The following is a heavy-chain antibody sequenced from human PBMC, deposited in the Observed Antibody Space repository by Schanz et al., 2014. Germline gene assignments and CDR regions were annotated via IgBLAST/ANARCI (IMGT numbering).Heavy chain of an antibody. Sequence: QVQLVQSGAEVKKPGASVKVSCKASGYIFINSGISWVRQAPGQGLEWMGWISVYNHNKEYDQKFQGRVTMTTDTSTTTAYMALTDLRYDDTAMYYCARDRRFFGGDGLDDFDSWGQGTLVTVSS. CDR1: GYIFINSG. V-gene: IGHV1-18*01. CDR2: ISVYNHNK. D-gene: IGHD3-3*01. CDR3: ARDRRFFGGDGLDDFDS. J-gene: IGHJ4*02.